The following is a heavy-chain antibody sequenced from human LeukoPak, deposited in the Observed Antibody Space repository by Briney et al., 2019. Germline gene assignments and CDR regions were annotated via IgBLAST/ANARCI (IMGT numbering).Heavy chain of an antibody. CDR1: GFTFSSYS. CDR2: ISSSSSYI. Sequence: GGSLRLSCAASGFTFSSYSMNWVRQAPGKGLEWVSSISSSSSYIYYADSVKGRFTISRDNAKNSLYLQMNRLRAEDTAVYYCASIGYCSSTSCYGSEYFQHWGQGTLVTVSS. CDR3: ASIGYCSSTSCYGSEYFQH. J-gene: IGHJ1*01. V-gene: IGHV3-21*01. D-gene: IGHD2-2*01.